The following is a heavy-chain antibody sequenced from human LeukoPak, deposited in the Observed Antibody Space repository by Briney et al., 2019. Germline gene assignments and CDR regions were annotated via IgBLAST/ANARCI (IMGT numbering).Heavy chain of an antibody. J-gene: IGHJ4*02. CDR3: ARLGAGPTYYDFWSGYSSFYFDY. CDR2: IHYSGNT. CDR1: GGSITSSNSY. D-gene: IGHD3-3*01. Sequence: PSETLSLTCTVSGGSITSSNSYWGWIRQPPGKGLEWIGGIHYSGNTYYNPSLKSRVTISIDTSKNQFSLKLSSVTAADTAVYYCARLGAGPTYYDFWSGYSSFYFDYWGQGTLVTVSS. V-gene: IGHV4-39*01.